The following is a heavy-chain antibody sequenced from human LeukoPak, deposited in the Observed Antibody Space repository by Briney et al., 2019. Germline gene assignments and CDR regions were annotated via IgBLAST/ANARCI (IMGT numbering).Heavy chain of an antibody. CDR1: GGSISSYY. D-gene: IGHD1-7*01. J-gene: IGHJ5*02. CDR3: ARDPGARNYFDP. CDR2: IYTSGST. V-gene: IGHV4-4*07. Sequence: PSEPLSLTCTVSGGSISSYYWRWIRQPAGKGLEWIGLIYTSGSTRYNPSLNSRVTVSVDTSNNQFSLKLSSVTAADTAVYYCARDPGARNYFDPWGQGILVTVSA.